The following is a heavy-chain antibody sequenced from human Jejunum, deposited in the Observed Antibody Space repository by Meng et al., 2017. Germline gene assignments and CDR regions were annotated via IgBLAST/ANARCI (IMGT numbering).Heavy chain of an antibody. V-gene: IGHV3-23*01. J-gene: IGHJ5*02. D-gene: IGHD6-13*01. CDR2: ISANGDIT. CDR1: GFPFGSYS. Sequence: GESLKISCESSGFPFGSYSMNWVRQTPGKGLEWVASISANGDITYYVDSVKGRFTISRDNSKNSLFLQMNTLTAEDMAVYYCATLGSTWYSFFVFDPWGQGTLVTVSS. CDR3: ATLGSTWYSFFVFDP.